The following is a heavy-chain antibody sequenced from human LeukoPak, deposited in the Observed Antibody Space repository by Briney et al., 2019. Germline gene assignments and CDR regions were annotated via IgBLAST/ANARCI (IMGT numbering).Heavy chain of an antibody. CDR3: ARGGAYYYDSSGMFDP. CDR1: GGSISSSSYY. J-gene: IGHJ5*02. D-gene: IGHD3-22*01. CDR2: IYTSGST. V-gene: IGHV4-61*02. Sequence: SETLSLTCTVSGGSISSSSYYWSWIRQPAGKGLEWFGRIYTSGSTNYNPSLKSRVTMSVDTSKNQFSLKLSSVTAADTAVYYCARGGAYYYDSSGMFDPWGQGTLVTVSS.